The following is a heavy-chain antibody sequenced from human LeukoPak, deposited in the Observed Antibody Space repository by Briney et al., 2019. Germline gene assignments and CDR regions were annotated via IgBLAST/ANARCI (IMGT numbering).Heavy chain of an antibody. Sequence: GASVKVSCKASGGTFSSYAISWVRQAPGQGLEWMGGINPNSGGTNYAQKFQGRVTMTRDTSISTAYMELSRLRSDDTAVYYCARGAAAGIMFDYWGQGTLVTVSS. CDR1: GGTFSSYA. V-gene: IGHV1-2*02. J-gene: IGHJ4*02. D-gene: IGHD6-13*01. CDR2: INPNSGGT. CDR3: ARGAAAGIMFDY.